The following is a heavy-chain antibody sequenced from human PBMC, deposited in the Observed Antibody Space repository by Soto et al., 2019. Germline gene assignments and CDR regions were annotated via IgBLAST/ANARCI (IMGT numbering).Heavy chain of an antibody. D-gene: IGHD2-15*01. J-gene: IGHJ5*02. CDR2: ISAYNGNT. CDR3: ARVPGYCSGGSCLNWFDP. V-gene: IGHV1-18*01. CDR1: GYTFTSYG. Sequence: GASVKVSCKASGYTFTSYGISWVRQAPGQGLEWMEWISAYNGNTNYAQKLQGRVTMTTDTSTSTAYMELRSLRSDDTAVYYCARVPGYCSGGSCLNWFDPWGQGTLVTVSS.